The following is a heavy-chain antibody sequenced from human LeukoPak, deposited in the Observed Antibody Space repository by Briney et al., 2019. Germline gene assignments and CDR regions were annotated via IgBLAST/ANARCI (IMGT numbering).Heavy chain of an antibody. V-gene: IGHV4-30-2*01. CDR3: ARVDPPSTYYYGSGSPGGY. CDR1: GGSISSGGYY. J-gene: IGHJ4*02. D-gene: IGHD3-10*01. Sequence: SETLSLTCTVSGGSISSGGYYWSWIRQPPGKGLEWIGYIYHSGSTYYNPSLKSRVTISVDRSKNQFSLKLSSVTAADTAVYYCARVDPPSTYYYGSGSPGGYWGQGTLVTVSS. CDR2: IYHSGST.